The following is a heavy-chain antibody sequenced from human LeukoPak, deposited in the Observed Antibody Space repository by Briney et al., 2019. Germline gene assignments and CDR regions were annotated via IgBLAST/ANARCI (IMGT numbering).Heavy chain of an antibody. J-gene: IGHJ4*02. CDR2: IYYSGST. CDR1: GGSISSSSYY. V-gene: IGHV4-39*01. Sequence: PETLSLTCTVSGGSISSSSYYWGWIRQPPRKGLEWIGSIYYSGSTYYNPSLKSRVTISVDTSKNQFSLKLSSVTAADTAVYYCARRAVVPAATPTDYWGQGTLVTVSS. CDR3: ARRAVVPAATPTDY. D-gene: IGHD2-2*01.